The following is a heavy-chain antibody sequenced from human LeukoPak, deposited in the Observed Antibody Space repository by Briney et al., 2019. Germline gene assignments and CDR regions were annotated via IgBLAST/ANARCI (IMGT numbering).Heavy chain of an antibody. CDR1: GFTYDDYA. D-gene: IGHD3-10*01. Sequence: GGSLRLSCAASGFTYDDYAMHWVRQAPGKGLEWVSGISWNSGSIGYADSVKGRFTISRDNAKNSLYLQMNSLRAEDTAVYYCARGGHHAYYSYYMDVWGKGTTVTVSS. CDR2: ISWNSGSI. J-gene: IGHJ6*03. CDR3: ARGGHHAYYSYYMDV. V-gene: IGHV3-9*01.